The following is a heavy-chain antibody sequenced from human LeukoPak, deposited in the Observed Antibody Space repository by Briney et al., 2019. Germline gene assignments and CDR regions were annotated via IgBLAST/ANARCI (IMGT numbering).Heavy chain of an antibody. CDR1: GFTFSSYS. CDR3: ARLHSSGWSNFDY. Sequence: PGGSLRLSCAASGFTFSSYSMNWVRQAPGKGLEWVSYISSSSSTIYYADSVKGRFTISRDNAKNSLYLQMNSLRAEDTAVYYCARLHSSGWSNFDYWGQGTLVTVSS. CDR2: ISSSSSTI. D-gene: IGHD6-19*01. J-gene: IGHJ4*02. V-gene: IGHV3-48*04.